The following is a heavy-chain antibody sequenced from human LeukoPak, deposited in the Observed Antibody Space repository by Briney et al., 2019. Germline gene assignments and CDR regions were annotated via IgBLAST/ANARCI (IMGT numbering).Heavy chain of an antibody. D-gene: IGHD6-13*01. Sequence: IPIGGSTIYAQKFHVRFTMTTDTSTGTVYMELSSLRSEDTAVYYCARADIAAAENWFDPWGQGTLVTVSS. CDR2: IPIGGST. V-gene: IGHV1-46*03. CDR3: ARADIAAAENWFDP. J-gene: IGHJ5*02.